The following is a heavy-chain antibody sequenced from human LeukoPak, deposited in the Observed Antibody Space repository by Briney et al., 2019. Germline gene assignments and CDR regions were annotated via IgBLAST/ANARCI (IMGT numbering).Heavy chain of an antibody. Sequence: SQTLSFTCAISGDSVSRNSVAWNWIRQSPSRGLEWQGRTYYRSKWYNDYAVSVQSRITINPDTSRNQFSLHLNSVTPEDTAVYYCARDHDYGDYGTFEDYWGQGTLVTVSS. D-gene: IGHD4-17*01. CDR2: TYYRSKWYN. CDR3: ARDHDYGDYGTFEDY. V-gene: IGHV6-1*01. CDR1: GDSVSRNSVA. J-gene: IGHJ4*02.